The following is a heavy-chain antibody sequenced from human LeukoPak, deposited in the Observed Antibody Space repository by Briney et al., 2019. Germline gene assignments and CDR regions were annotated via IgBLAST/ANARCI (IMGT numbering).Heavy chain of an antibody. CDR1: GGSFDGYY. V-gene: IGHV4-4*07. D-gene: IGHD1-14*01. CDR3: ARVTSRLGWFDP. Sequence: SETLSLTCAVFGGSFDGYYWSWIRQPAGKGLEWIGRIYTSGSTNYNPSLKSRVTISVDTSKNQFSLKLRSVTAADTAVYYCARVTSRLGWFDPWGQGTLVTVSS. CDR2: IYTSGST. J-gene: IGHJ5*02.